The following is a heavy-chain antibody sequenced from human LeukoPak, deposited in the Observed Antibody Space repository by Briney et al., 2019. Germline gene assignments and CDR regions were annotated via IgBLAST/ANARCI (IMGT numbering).Heavy chain of an antibody. Sequence: GGSLRLSCAASGFTFSSYSMNWVRQAPGKGLKWVSSISSSSSYIYYADSVKGRFTISRDNAKNSLYLQMNSLRAEDTAVYYCARIAPTAMVFWGQGTLVTVSS. CDR2: ISSSSSYI. D-gene: IGHD5-18*01. CDR1: GFTFSSYS. V-gene: IGHV3-21*01. CDR3: ARIAPTAMVF. J-gene: IGHJ4*02.